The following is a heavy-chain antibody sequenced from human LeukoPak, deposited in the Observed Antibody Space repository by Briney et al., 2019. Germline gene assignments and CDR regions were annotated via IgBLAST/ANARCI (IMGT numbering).Heavy chain of an antibody. CDR1: GGTFSSYA. D-gene: IGHD5-12*01. CDR3: ARGRTIVATILVRDY. J-gene: IGHJ4*02. CDR2: INPNTGDT. V-gene: IGHV1-2*02. Sequence: ASVKVSCKASGGTFSSYAISWVRQAPGQGLEWVGWINPNTGDTTYAQKFQGRVTMTRDTSINTAYMELSGLTSDDTAIYFCARGRTIVATILVRDYWGQGALVTVSS.